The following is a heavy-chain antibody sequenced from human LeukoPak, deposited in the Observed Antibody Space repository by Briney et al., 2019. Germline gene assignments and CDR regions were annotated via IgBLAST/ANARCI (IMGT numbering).Heavy chain of an antibody. Sequence: GRSLRLSCAASGVIFDDYAMHWVRQAPGKGLEWVSGISWNSGNIGYADSVKGRFTISRDNAKNSLYLQMNSLRAEDTALYYCAKGSSYDFWSGYPDYWGQGTLVTVSS. CDR1: GVIFDDYA. CDR3: AKGSSYDFWSGYPDY. J-gene: IGHJ4*02. D-gene: IGHD3-3*01. CDR2: ISWNSGNI. V-gene: IGHV3-9*01.